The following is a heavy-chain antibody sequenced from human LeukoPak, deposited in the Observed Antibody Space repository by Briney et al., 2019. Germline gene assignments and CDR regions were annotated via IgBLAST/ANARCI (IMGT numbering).Heavy chain of an antibody. J-gene: IGHJ6*03. Sequence: SETLSLTCTVSGGSISSANSYWNWIRQPAGKGLEWFGRIYTSGSSNYNPSLKSRVTISVDTSKNQFSLRLSSVTAADTAVYQCARASGYSGFVLGAYYYFYMDVWGKGTRFTVSS. CDR1: GGSISSANSY. CDR2: IYTSGSS. D-gene: IGHD5-12*01. CDR3: ARASGYSGFVLGAYYYFYMDV. V-gene: IGHV4-61*02.